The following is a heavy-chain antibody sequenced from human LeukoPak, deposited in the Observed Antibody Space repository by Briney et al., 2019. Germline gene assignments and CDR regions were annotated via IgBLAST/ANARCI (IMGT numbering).Heavy chain of an antibody. CDR1: GYTLTELS. CDR2: FDPEDGET. Sequence: ASVKVSCKVSGYTLTELSMHWVRQAPGKGLEWMGGFDPEDGETIYAQKFQGRVTMTEDTSTDTAYMELSSLRSEDTAVYYCATYPIHDNYPLSRLYYFDYWGQETLVTVSS. CDR3: ATYPIHDNYPLSRLYYFDY. D-gene: IGHD4-11*01. V-gene: IGHV1-24*01. J-gene: IGHJ4*02.